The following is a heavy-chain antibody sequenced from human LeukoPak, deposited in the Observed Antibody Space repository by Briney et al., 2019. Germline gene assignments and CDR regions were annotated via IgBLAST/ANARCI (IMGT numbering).Heavy chain of an antibody. J-gene: IGHJ4*02. D-gene: IGHD5-18*01. V-gene: IGHV4-59*01. CDR2: IYYSGST. CDR1: GGSISSYY. CDR3: ARELGSYGLNYFDY. Sequence: PSETLSLTCTVSGGSISSYYWSWIRQPPGKGLEWIGYIYYSGSTNYNPSLKSRVTISVDTSKNQFSLKLSSVTAADTAVYYCARELGSYGLNYFDYWGQGTLVTVSS.